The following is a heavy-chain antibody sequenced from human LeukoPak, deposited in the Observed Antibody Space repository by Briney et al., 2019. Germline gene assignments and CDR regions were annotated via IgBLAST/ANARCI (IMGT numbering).Heavy chain of an antibody. J-gene: IGHJ1*01. V-gene: IGHV3-21*01. D-gene: IGHD6-13*01. Sequence: GGSLRLSCAASGFTFSTYSMNWVRQAPGRGLEWVSSITSNSDRYSADSLKGRFTISRDNAKNSLYLQMNSLRAEDTAVYYCARPSRPYRSSEYFQHWGQGTLVIVSS. CDR3: ARPSRPYRSSEYFQH. CDR2: ITSNSDR. CDR1: GFTFSTYS.